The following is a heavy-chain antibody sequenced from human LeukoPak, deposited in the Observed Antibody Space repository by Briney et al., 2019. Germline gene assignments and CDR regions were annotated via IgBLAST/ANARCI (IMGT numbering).Heavy chain of an antibody. D-gene: IGHD4-23*01. CDR2: ISSSSSCI. J-gene: IGHJ5*02. CDR3: ARRISGTVVTRGTDNWFDP. V-gene: IGHV3-21*01. Sequence: GGSLRLSCAASGFTFSSYSMNWVRQAPGKGLEWVSSISSSSSCIYYADSVKGRFTISRDNAKNSLYLQMNSLRAEDTAVYYCARRISGTVVTRGTDNWFDPWGQGTLVTVSS. CDR1: GFTFSSYS.